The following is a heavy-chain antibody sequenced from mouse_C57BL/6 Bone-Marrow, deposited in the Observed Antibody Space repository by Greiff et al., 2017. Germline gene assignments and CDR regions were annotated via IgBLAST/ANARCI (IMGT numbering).Heavy chain of an antibody. CDR2: ISSGSSTI. CDR1: GFTFSDYG. CDR3: ARRNDYGFAY. V-gene: IGHV5-17*01. Sequence: EVQLVESGGGLVKPGGSLKLSCAASGFTFSDYGMPWVRQAPEKGLEWVAYISSGSSTIYYADTVKGRFTISRDNAKNTLFLQMTSLRSEDTAMYYCARRNDYGFAYWGQGTLVTVSA. J-gene: IGHJ3*01. D-gene: IGHD2-4*01.